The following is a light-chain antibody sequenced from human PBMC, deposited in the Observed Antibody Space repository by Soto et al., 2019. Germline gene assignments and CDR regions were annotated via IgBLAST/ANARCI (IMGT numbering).Light chain of an antibody. CDR3: QTWGTGFRA. V-gene: IGLV4-69*01. Sequence: QSVLTQSPSASASLGASVRLTCTLSRGHATYAIAWHQQQPERGPRLLMKVNSDGSHSKGDGIPDRFSGSSSGAERYLTISSLRSEDEADYYCQTWGTGFRAFGGGTKVTVL. J-gene: IGLJ3*02. CDR1: RGHATYA. CDR2: VNSDGSH.